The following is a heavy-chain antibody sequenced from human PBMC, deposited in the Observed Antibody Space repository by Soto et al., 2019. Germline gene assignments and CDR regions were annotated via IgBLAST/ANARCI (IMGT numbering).Heavy chain of an antibody. J-gene: IGHJ4*01. CDR3: ERLANIFDFDN. D-gene: IGHD2-21*01. V-gene: IGHV5-51*01. CDR2: IYPGDSDT. CDR1: GYIFTNYW. Sequence: XGSLKISYQGCGYIFTNYWIGWVRQMPGKGLEWMGIIYPGDSDTRYSPSFQGQVTLSADKSISTAYLQWSSLKASDTAMYYCERLANIFDFDNWGHGTLGTASS.